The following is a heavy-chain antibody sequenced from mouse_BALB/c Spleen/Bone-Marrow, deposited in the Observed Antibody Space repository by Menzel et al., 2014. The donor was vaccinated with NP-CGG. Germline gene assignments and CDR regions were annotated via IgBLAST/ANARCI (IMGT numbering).Heavy chain of an antibody. CDR2: IYPGDGDT. V-gene: IGHV1-87*01. CDR1: GYTFTSYW. Sequence: QVQLQQSGAELARPGASVKLSCKASGYTFTSYWMQWVKQRPGQGLEWIGAIYPGDGDTRYTQKFNGKATLTADKPSSTAYMQLSSLASEDSAVYYCARDYRYYAMDYWGQGASVTVSS. CDR3: ARDYRYYAMDY. J-gene: IGHJ4*01. D-gene: IGHD2-14*01.